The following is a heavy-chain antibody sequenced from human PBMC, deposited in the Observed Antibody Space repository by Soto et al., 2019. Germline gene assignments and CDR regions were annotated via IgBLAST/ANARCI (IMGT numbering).Heavy chain of an antibody. CDR3: ARDRSMYYGMDV. J-gene: IGHJ6*02. Sequence: QVQLVQSGGEVKKPGASVKVSCKATGYTFTSFGISWVRQAPGQGLEWMGWISAYNGNTNYAQKLQGRVTMTTDTSTSTAYMELRNLTSDDTAVYYCARDRSMYYGMDVWGQGTTVTVSS. CDR1: GYTFTSFG. CDR2: ISAYNGNT. D-gene: IGHD2-8*01. V-gene: IGHV1-18*01.